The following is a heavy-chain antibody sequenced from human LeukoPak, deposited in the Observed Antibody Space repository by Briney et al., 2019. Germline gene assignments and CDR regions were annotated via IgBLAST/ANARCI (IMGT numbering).Heavy chain of an antibody. J-gene: IGHJ4*02. CDR2: ISTSSSYI. CDR3: ARDEVGGSYAY. D-gene: IGHD1-26*01. Sequence: GGSLRLSCAASGFTFNKYSMNWVRQAPGKGLEWVSSISTSSSYIYYADSVKGRFTISRDNAKNSLYLQMSSLRAEDTAVYYCARDEVGGSYAYWGQGTLVTVSS. CDR1: GFTFNKYS. V-gene: IGHV3-21*06.